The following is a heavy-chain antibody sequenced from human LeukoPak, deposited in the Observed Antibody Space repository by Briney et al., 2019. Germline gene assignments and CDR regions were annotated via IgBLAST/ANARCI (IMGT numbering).Heavy chain of an antibody. Sequence: SSETLSLTCAVYGGSFGGYYWSWIRQPPGKGLEWIGEINHSGSTNYNPSLKSRVTISVDTSKNQFSLKLSSVTAADTAVYYCARGRLGGLWFGELLYFDYWGQGTLVTVSS. CDR1: GGSFGGYY. D-gene: IGHD3-10*01. CDR2: INHSGST. V-gene: IGHV4-34*01. J-gene: IGHJ4*02. CDR3: ARGRLGGLWFGELLYFDY.